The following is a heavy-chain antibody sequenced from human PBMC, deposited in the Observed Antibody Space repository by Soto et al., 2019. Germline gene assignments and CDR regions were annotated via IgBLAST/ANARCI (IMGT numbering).Heavy chain of an antibody. J-gene: IGHJ4*02. V-gene: IGHV1-18*01. Sequence: ASVKVSCKTSDYTFTDYGISWVRQAPGQGLEWMGWISTFSGNTNYAQNFQDRVTMTTDTSTTTAYMELRSLRSDDTAVYYCAKEGGYNMYYFDYWGQGTLVTVS. CDR2: ISTFSGNT. CDR3: AKEGGYNMYYFDY. CDR1: DYTFTDYG. D-gene: IGHD5-12*01.